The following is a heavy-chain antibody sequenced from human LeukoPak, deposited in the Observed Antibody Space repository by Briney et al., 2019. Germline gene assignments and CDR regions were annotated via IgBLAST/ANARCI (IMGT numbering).Heavy chain of an antibody. CDR2: ISGSGGST. CDR3: AKAQTVGYCSGGSCYFDY. D-gene: IGHD2-15*01. V-gene: IGHV3-23*01. CDR1: GFTFSSYA. J-gene: IGHJ4*02. Sequence: GGSLRLSCAASGFTFSSYAMSWVRQAPGKGLEWVSAISGSGGSTYYADSVKGRFTISRDNSKNTLYLQMNSLRAEDTAVYYCAKAQTVGYCSGGSCYFDYWGQGTLVTVSS.